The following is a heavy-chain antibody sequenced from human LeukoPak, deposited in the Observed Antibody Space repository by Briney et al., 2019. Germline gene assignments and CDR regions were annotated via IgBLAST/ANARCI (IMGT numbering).Heavy chain of an antibody. D-gene: IGHD3-10*01. CDR2: IYSGGST. CDR1: GFTVSSNY. Sequence: GGSLRLSCAASGFTVSSNYMTWVRQAPGKGLEWVSIIYSGGSTYYADSVKGRFTISRDNSRNTVYLQMNSLRAEDTAVYYCAQSQYYFGSGSHDYWGQGTLVTVSS. J-gene: IGHJ4*02. V-gene: IGHV3-53*01. CDR3: AQSQYYFGSGSHDY.